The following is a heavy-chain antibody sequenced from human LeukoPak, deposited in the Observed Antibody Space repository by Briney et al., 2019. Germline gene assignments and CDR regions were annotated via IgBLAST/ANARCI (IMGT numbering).Heavy chain of an antibody. V-gene: IGHV3-74*01. Sequence: PGGSLRLSCAASGFTFSSYWMHWVRQAPGKGLVWVSRINSDGSSTSYADSVKGRFTISRDNAKNTLYMQMNSLRAEDTAVYYCARVVDWFPGKVDAFDIWGQGTMVTVSS. CDR3: ARVVDWFPGKVDAFDI. D-gene: IGHD3-9*01. J-gene: IGHJ3*02. CDR1: GFTFSSYW. CDR2: INSDGSST.